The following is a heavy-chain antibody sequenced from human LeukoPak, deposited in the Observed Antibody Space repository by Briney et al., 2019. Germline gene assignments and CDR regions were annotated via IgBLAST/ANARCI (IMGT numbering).Heavy chain of an antibody. D-gene: IGHD2/OR15-2a*01. V-gene: IGHV3-74*01. J-gene: IGHJ6*02. CDR3: ASYLTSIPSGMDV. CDR1: GFTFSSCW. CDR2: ISTDGSSR. Sequence: PGGSLRLSCAASGFTFSSCWMHWLRQEPRKGLVWVSRISTDGSSRSYADSVKGRFTISRDNGKNTLYLQMNSLRAEDTAVYYCASYLTSIPSGMDVWGQGATVTVSS.